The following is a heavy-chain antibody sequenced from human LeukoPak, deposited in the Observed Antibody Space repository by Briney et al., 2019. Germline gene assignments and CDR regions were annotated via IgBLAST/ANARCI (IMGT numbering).Heavy chain of an antibody. D-gene: IGHD3-10*01. CDR2: ISSSSSYI. CDR1: GFTFSSYS. CDR3: AVQKSIIYGMDV. Sequence: GGSLRLSCAASGFTFSSYSMNWVRQAPGKGLEWVSSISSSSSYIYYADSVKGRFTISRDNAKNSLYLQMNSLRAEDTAVYYCAVQKSIIYGMDVWGQGITVTVSS. V-gene: IGHV3-21*01. J-gene: IGHJ6*02.